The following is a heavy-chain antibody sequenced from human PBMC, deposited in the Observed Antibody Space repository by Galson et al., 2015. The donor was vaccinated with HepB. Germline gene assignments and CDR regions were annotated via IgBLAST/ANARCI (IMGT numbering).Heavy chain of an antibody. V-gene: IGHV3-66*02. Sequence: SLRLSCAASGFTVSSNYMSWVRQAPGKGLEWVSVIYSGGSTYYADSVKGRFTISRDNSKNTLYLQMNSLRAEDTAVYYCARDINDDFWSGPHDYWGQGTLVTVSS. CDR2: IYSGGST. CDR3: ARDINDDFWSGPHDY. J-gene: IGHJ4*02. D-gene: IGHD3-3*01. CDR1: GFTVSSNY.